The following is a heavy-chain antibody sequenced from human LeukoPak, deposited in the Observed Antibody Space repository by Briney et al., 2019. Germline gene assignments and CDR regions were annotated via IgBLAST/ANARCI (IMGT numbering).Heavy chain of an antibody. CDR1: GFTFSTYA. D-gene: IGHD3-3*01. Sequence: GGSLRLSCAASGFTFSTYAMSWVRQAPGKGLEWVSAVSGSGGSTYYADSVEGRFTISRDNSKNTLYLQMNSLRAEDTAVYYCAKESITIFGVVIPPDYWGQGTLVTVSS. CDR3: AKESITIFGVVIPPDY. V-gene: IGHV3-23*01. J-gene: IGHJ4*02. CDR2: VSGSGGST.